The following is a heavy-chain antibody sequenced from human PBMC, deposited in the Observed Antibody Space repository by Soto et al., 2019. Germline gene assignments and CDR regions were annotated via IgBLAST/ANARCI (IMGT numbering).Heavy chain of an antibody. CDR2: ISGSGCST. J-gene: IGHJ4*02. V-gene: IGHV3-23*01. D-gene: IGHD6-13*01. Sequence: GGSLRLSCAASGFTFSTYAMSWVRQAPGKGLEWVSAISGSGCSTYYADSVKGRFTISRDNSKNTLYLQMNSLRAEDTAVYYCAKVIPPEYSSSCYLGPLDYWGQGTLVTVSS. CDR1: GFTFSTYA. CDR3: AKVIPPEYSSSCYLGPLDY.